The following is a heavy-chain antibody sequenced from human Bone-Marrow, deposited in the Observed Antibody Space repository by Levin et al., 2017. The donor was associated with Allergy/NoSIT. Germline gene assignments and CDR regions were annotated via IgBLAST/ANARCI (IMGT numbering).Heavy chain of an antibody. D-gene: IGHD3-10*01. CDR1: GGSISNGNYY. J-gene: IGHJ4*02. CDR3: ATGSGSYKIYFAY. CDR2: IYYSGST. Sequence: SETLSLTCTVSGGSISNGNYYWSWIRQPPGKGLEWIGYIYYSGSTYYNPSLKSRLTISVDTSKNQSSLNLTSVTAAATAVYYCATGSGSYKIYFAYWGQGTLVPVSS. V-gene: IGHV4-30-4*01.